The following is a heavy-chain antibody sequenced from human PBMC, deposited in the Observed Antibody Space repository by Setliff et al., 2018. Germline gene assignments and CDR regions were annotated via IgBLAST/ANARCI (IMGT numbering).Heavy chain of an antibody. V-gene: IGHV4-38-2*02. CDR2: INHSGST. CDR3: TVYNTGSSKDHY. J-gene: IGHJ4*02. Sequence: SETLSLTCTVSGYSISSGYYWGWIRQPPGKGLEWIGEINHSGSTNYNPSLKSRVTISVDTSKSQFSLKLSSVTAADTALYYCTVYNTGSSKDHYWGQGTPVTVSS. CDR1: GYSISSGYY. D-gene: IGHD2-8*02.